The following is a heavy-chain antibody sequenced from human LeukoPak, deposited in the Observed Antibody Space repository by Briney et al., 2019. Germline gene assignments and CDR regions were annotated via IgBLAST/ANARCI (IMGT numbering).Heavy chain of an antibody. D-gene: IGHD3-22*01. CDR2: ISSSSSYI. V-gene: IGHV3-21*01. Sequence: PGGSLRLSCAASGFTFSSYSMNWVRLAPGKGLEWVSSISSSSSYIYNADSVKGRFTISRDNAKNSLYLQMNSLRAEDTAVYYCAREPRSPSSSGYAWNHGDDYWGQGTLVTVSS. CDR3: AREPRSPSSSGYAWNHGDDY. CDR1: GFTFSSYS. J-gene: IGHJ4*02.